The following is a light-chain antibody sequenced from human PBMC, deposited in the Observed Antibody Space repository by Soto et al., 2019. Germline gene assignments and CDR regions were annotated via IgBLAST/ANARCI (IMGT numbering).Light chain of an antibody. CDR2: GYN. CDR3: QSYDGSLNAWV. J-gene: IGLJ3*02. V-gene: IGLV1-40*01. CDR1: SSNIGAGSA. Sequence: QSVLTQPPSVSGAPGQRGTISCTGSSSNIGAGSAVHWYQQRPGTAPKLLIYGYNHRPSGVPDRFSGSKSGTSASLAITGLQAEDEADYYCQSYDGSLNAWVFGGGTKLTVL.